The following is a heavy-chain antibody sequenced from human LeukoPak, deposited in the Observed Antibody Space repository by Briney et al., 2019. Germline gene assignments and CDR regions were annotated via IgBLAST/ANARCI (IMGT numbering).Heavy chain of an antibody. J-gene: IGHJ4*02. Sequence: ASVKVSCKASGYTFTGYYMHWVRQAPGQGLEWMGWINPNSGGTNYAQKFQGRVTMTRDTSISTAYMELSRLRSDDTAVYYCARAGVGATRGIGVDYWGQGTLVTVSS. CDR2: INPNSGGT. CDR1: GYTFTGYY. CDR3: ARAGVGATRGIGVDY. V-gene: IGHV1-2*02. D-gene: IGHD1-26*01.